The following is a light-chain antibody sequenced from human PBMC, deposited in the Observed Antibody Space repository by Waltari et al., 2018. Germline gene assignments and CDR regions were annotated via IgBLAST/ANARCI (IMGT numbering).Light chain of an antibody. CDR2: DAS. CDR3: QQRSNWPLFT. CDR1: QSVSSY. V-gene: IGKV3-11*01. J-gene: IGKJ3*01. Sequence: EIVLTQSPATLSLSPGERATLSCRASQSVSSYLAWYQQKPGKAPRLLSYDASNRDTGIPARFSGSGSGTDFTLTISSLEPEDFAVYYCQQRSNWPLFTFGPGTNVDIK.